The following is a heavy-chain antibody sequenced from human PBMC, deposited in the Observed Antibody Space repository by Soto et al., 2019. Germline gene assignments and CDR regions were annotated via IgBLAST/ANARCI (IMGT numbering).Heavy chain of an antibody. CDR3: ARLGGIVDTGTWIQ. D-gene: IGHD1-26*01. J-gene: IGHJ4*02. V-gene: IGHV5-51*01. Sequence: GESLKISCKASGYRFSTYWIGWVRQRPGKGPEWMAIIYPGDSDTRENPSFQGQVTISADKSSSTVHLQWRSLKASDTAIYYCARLGGIVDTGTWIQWGQGTPVTVSS. CDR1: GYRFSTYW. CDR2: IYPGDSDT.